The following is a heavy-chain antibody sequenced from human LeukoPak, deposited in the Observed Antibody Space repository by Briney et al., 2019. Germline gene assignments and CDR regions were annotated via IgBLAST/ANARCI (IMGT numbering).Heavy chain of an antibody. CDR1: GGSFSGYY. CDR3: ARRSSSSWYGLDY. V-gene: IGHV4-59*08. D-gene: IGHD6-13*01. Sequence: SETLSLTCAVYGGSFSGYYWSWIRQPPGKGLEWIGYIYYSGSTNYNPSLKSRVTISVDTSKNQSSLKLSSVTAADTAVYYCARRSSSSWYGLDYWGQGTLVTVSS. CDR2: IYYSGST. J-gene: IGHJ4*02.